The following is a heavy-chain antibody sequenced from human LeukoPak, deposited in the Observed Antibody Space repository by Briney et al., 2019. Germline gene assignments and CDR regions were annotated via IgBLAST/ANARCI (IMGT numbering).Heavy chain of an antibody. CDR2: IRTRGHISPP. CDR3: ALPETGNYYVS. Sequence: GGSLRLSCAASGFSFSGSSMHWIRQSSGQGLVWVGRIRTRGHISPPEYAASVNGRFTISRDDSKNTLYLHMDSLNTEDTAVYYCALPETGNYYVSWGKGILVTVS. V-gene: IGHV3-73*01. J-gene: IGHJ4*02. CDR1: GFSFSGSS.